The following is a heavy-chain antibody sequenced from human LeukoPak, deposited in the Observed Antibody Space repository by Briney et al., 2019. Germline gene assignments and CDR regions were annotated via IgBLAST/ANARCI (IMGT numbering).Heavy chain of an antibody. CDR2: MSPRNGNT. D-gene: IGHD2-8*01. J-gene: IGHJ4*02. Sequence: ASVKVSCKASGYTFTSLDINWMRQTTGQGLEWLGWMSPRNGNTGYAQEFQGRVTMTGDTSKTRAYLELSSLTSDDTAIYYCARGVDAGVDYWGQRTLSSVSS. V-gene: IGHV1-8*01. CDR1: GYTFTSLD. CDR3: ARGVDAGVDY.